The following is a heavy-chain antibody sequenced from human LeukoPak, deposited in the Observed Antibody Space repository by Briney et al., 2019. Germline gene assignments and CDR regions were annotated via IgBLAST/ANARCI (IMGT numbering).Heavy chain of an antibody. V-gene: IGHV4-61*01. D-gene: IGHD5-24*01. CDR3: ARRDGPFDF. CDR1: GVSISSGNYY. Sequence: ASETLSLTCTVSGVSISSGNYYWSWIRQPPGKGLEWIGYLHHSGGTNYNPSLKSRVSMSIDTSRNQFSLRLSSVTAADTAVYYCARRDGPFDFWGQGTLVSVSS. J-gene: IGHJ4*02. CDR2: LHHSGGT.